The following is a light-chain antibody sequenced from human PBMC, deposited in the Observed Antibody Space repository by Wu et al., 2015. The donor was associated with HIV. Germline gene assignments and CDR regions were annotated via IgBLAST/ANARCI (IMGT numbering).Light chain of an antibody. CDR3: QHLNSYPFT. Sequence: DIQMTQSPSSLSASVGDRVTITCRASQSISSDLKWYQQKPGAAPQLLIYAASSLQSGVPSRFSGSGSGTDFTLTISSLQPEDFATYYCQHLNSYPFTFGPGTKVDIK. CDR1: QSISSD. CDR2: AAS. V-gene: IGKV1-17*01. J-gene: IGKJ3*01.